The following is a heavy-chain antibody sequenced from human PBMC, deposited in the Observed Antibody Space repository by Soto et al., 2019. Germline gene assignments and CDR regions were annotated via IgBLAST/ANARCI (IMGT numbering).Heavy chain of an antibody. J-gene: IGHJ3*02. CDR3: TKGDILNDFDI. CDR2: IRSKAYGGTT. D-gene: IGHD3-9*01. CDR1: GFTSGDYA. Sequence: LRLSCTASGFTSGDYAMSWFRQAPGKGLEWVGFIRSKAYGGTTEYAASVKGRFTISRDDSKSIAYLQMNRLKTEDTAVYYCTKGDILNDFDIWRQGTMV. V-gene: IGHV3-49*03.